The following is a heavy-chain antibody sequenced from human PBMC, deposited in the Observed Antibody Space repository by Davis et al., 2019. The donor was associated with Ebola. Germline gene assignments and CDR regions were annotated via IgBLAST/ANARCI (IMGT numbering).Heavy chain of an antibody. D-gene: IGHD5-18*01. Sequence: PSETLSLTCTVSGGSINNNAYYWGWIRQPPGKRLEWIGSIYYSENTYFNPSLESRVTMSVDPSKNQFSLEMSSVTAADTAVYYCARDHEHSYGRRFDPWGQGIQVTVSS. J-gene: IGHJ5*02. CDR2: IYYSENT. V-gene: IGHV4-39*07. CDR3: ARDHEHSYGRRFDP. CDR1: GGSINNNAYY.